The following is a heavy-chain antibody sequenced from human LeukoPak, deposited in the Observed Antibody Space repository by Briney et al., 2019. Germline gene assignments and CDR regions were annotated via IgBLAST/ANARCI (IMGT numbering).Heavy chain of an antibody. CDR3: ARRAQVERRHSQFDY. J-gene: IGHJ4*02. D-gene: IGHD1-1*01. V-gene: IGHV1-2*02. CDR2: INPNSGGT. CDR1: GYTFTGYY. Sequence: ASVKVSCKASGYTFTGYYMHWVRQAPGQGLEWMGWINPNSGGTNYAQKFQGRVTMTRDMSTSTVYMELSSLRSEDTAVFYCARRAQVERRHSQFDYWGQGTLVTVSS.